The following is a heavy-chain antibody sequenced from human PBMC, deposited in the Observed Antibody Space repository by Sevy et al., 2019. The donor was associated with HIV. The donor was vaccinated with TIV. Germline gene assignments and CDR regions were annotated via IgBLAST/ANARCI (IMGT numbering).Heavy chain of an antibody. D-gene: IGHD2-8*01. V-gene: IGHV3-23*01. CDR3: TRNGGAFDNGFDP. J-gene: IGHJ5*02. Sequence: GGSLRLSCAASGFTFGNYAMSWVRQAPGKGLEWVSGMSGRGGSTDYADSVKGRFTISRDNSKNSLNLQMNSLRAEDTAVYYCTRNGGAFDNGFDPWGQGTLVTVSS. CDR1: GFTFGNYA. CDR2: MSGRGGST.